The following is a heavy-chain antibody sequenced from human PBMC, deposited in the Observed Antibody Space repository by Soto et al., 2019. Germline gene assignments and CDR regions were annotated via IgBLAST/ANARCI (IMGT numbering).Heavy chain of an antibody. CDR2: VSQVGAAAHLYEGVTT. Sequence: QVQLQESGPGLVRPSETLSLTCTVSGAFLNNFSWCLIRQIPGQGLEWIGYVSQVGAAAHLYEGVTTGYSPSLESRATISLDLPKNQFSLRLTSVTSADTGVYSCARGRGGITVSTKPLGEWVDPWGQGTLVTVSS. J-gene: IGHJ5*02. D-gene: IGHD3-16*01. V-gene: IGHV4-59*01. CDR3: ARGRGGITVSTKPLGEWVDP. CDR1: GAFLNNFS.